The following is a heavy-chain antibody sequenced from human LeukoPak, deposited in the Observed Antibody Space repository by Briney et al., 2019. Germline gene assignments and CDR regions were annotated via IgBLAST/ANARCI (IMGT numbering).Heavy chain of an antibody. J-gene: IGHJ4*02. CDR3: ARRYTDTGEPRPKGSYFDY. CDR2: ISGSGGST. Sequence: GGSLRLSCAASGFTFSSYFMIWVRQGPGQGLEWVSGISGSGGSTYYADSVKGRFTISRDKSKNTLSLEMNSLRADDTAVYYCARRYTDTGEPRPKGSYFDYWGQGTLVTVSS. D-gene: IGHD3-16*01. CDR1: GFTFSSYF. V-gene: IGHV3-23*01.